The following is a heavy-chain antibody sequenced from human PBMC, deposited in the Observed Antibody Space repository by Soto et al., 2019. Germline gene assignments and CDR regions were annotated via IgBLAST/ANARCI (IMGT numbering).Heavy chain of an antibody. J-gene: IGHJ6*02. V-gene: IGHV3-23*01. CDR1: GFTFSSYA. Sequence: PGGSLRLSCAASGFTFSSYAVSWVRQAPGKGLEWVSAITAGGGSTYYADSVKGRFTISRDNFKNTLYLQMNSLRAEDTAVYYSMVRGPNTAYYYYGMDVWGQGTTVTVSS. CDR2: ITAGGGST. CDR3: MVRGPNTAYYYYGMDV. D-gene: IGHD3-10*01.